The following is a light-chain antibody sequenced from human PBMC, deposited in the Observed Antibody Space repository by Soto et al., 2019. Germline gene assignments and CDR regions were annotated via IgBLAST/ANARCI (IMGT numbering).Light chain of an antibody. J-gene: IGLJ1*01. CDR1: SSDVGGYNY. CDR2: EVS. V-gene: IGLV2-14*01. Sequence: QSVLTQPASVSGSPGXSITISCTGTSSDVGGYNYVSWYQQHPXKAPKLMIFEVSNRPSGVSNRFSGSKSGNTASLTISGLQAEDEADYXCSSSTSSTTLDVFGTGTKLTVL. CDR3: SSSTSSTTLDV.